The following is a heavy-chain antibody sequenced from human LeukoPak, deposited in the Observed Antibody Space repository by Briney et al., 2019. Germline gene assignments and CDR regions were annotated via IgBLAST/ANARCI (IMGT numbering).Heavy chain of an antibody. CDR2: INPSGGST. CDR3: ARRAGGSSSGKTYYYMDV. D-gene: IGHD6-6*01. J-gene: IGHJ6*03. V-gene: IGHV1-46*01. CDR1: GGTFSSYA. Sequence: ASVKVSCKASGGTFSSYAISWVRQAPGQGLEWMGIINPSGGSTSYAQKFQGRVTMTRDTSTSTVYMELSSLRSEDTAVYYCARRAGGSSSGKTYYYMDVWGKGTTVTVSS.